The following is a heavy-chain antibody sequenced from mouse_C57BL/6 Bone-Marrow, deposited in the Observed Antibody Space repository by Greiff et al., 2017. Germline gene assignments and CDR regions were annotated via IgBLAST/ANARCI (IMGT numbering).Heavy chain of an antibody. J-gene: IGHJ3*01. Sequence: QVQLQQPGAELVRPGTSVKLSCTASGYTFTSYWMHWVKQRPGQGLEWIGVIDPSDSYTNYNQKFKGKATLTVDTSSSTAYMQLSSLTSEDSAVYYCARGGDGFAYWGQGTLVTVSA. D-gene: IGHD3-3*01. CDR3: ARGGDGFAY. V-gene: IGHV1-59*01. CDR1: GYTFTSYW. CDR2: IDPSDSYT.